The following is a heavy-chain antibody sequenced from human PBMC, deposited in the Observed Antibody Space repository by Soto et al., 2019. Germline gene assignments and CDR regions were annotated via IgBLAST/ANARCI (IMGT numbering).Heavy chain of an antibody. D-gene: IGHD2-2*02. CDR3: AREYTAWPLAYGLDV. Sequence: GGSLRLSCVGSGFTFSTYSINWVRQAPGKGLEWVSSISSRSDIYYAGSVKGRFTISRDNARNSVSLQMNSLRAEDTAVYYCAREYTAWPLAYGLDVWGQGTTVTVSS. CDR1: GFTFSTYS. CDR2: ISSRSDI. V-gene: IGHV3-21*01. J-gene: IGHJ6*02.